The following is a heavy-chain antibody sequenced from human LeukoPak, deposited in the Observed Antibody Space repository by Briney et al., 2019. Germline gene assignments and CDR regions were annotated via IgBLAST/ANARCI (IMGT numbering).Heavy chain of an antibody. D-gene: IGHD4-23*01. V-gene: IGHV4-30-4*08. Sequence: SETLSLSCTVSGGSISSGDYYWSWIRQPPGKGLEWIGYIYYSGSTYYNPSLKSRVTISVDTSKNHFSLKLSSVTAADTAVYYCGRASGGDAFDIWGQGTMVTVSS. CDR2: IYYSGST. CDR3: GRASGGDAFDI. J-gene: IGHJ3*02. CDR1: GGSISSGDYY.